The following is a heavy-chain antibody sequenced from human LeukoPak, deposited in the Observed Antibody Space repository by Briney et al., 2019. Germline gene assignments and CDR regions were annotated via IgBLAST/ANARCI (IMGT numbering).Heavy chain of an antibody. CDR1: GYTFTGYY. D-gene: IGHD3-10*01. CDR3: ARGPTNYYGSGSYYMDV. V-gene: IGHV1-2*02. CDR2: INPNSGGT. J-gene: IGHJ6*03. Sequence: GASVTVSCTASGYTFTGYYMHWVRQAPGQGLEWMGWINPNSGGTNYAQKFQGRVTMTRDTSISTAYMELRSLRSDDTAVYYCARGPTNYYGSGSYYMDVWGKGTTVTVSS.